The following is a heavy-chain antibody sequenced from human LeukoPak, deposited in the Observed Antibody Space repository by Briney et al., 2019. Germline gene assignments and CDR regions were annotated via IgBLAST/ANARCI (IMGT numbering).Heavy chain of an antibody. V-gene: IGHV7-4-1*02. J-gene: IGHJ4*02. CDR2: INTNTGNP. CDR1: GYTFTNYP. D-gene: IGHD2-15*01. Sequence: ASVKVSCKASGYTFTNYPMNWVRQAPGQGLEWMGWINTNTGNPTYAQGFTERFVFSWDTSVTTAYLQINSLKPEDTAVYFCARDTYCTGGRCYSRVGYWGQGTVVTVSS. CDR3: ARDTYCTGGRCYSRVGY.